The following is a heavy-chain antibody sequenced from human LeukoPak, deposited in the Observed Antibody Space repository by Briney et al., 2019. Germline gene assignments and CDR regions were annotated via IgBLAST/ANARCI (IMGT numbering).Heavy chain of an antibody. V-gene: IGHV3-33*06. CDR2: IWYDGSNK. CDR3: AKVIREVDMSHDY. D-gene: IGHD5-24*01. Sequence: GGSLRLSCAASGFTFSSYGMHWVRQAPGKGLEWVAVIWYDGSNKYYADSVKGRFTISRDNSKNTLYLQMNSLRVEDTAVYYCAKVIREVDMSHDYWGQGALVTVSS. CDR1: GFTFSSYG. J-gene: IGHJ4*02.